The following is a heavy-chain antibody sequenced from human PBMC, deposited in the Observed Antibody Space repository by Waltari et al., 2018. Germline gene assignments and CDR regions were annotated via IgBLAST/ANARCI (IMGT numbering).Heavy chain of an antibody. J-gene: IGHJ5*02. D-gene: IGHD3-10*01. V-gene: IGHV4-39*01. CDR1: GGSISNSNYY. CDR2: VYYHGNT. Sequence: QLQLQESGPGLVKPSETLSLTCTVSGGSISNSNYYWDWIRQPPGKGLEWIGSVYYHGNTYYNPSLKSRVAISIDTSKNQFSLQLNSVTATDTAVYFCARASYRFDSWFDPWGQGTLVTVSS. CDR3: ARASYRFDSWFDP.